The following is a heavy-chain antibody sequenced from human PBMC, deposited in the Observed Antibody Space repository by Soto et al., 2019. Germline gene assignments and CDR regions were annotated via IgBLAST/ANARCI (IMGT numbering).Heavy chain of an antibody. V-gene: IGHV2-70*04. Sequence: NPPQTLTLTCTFPGFSLSTSGMRVSWIRQPPGKALEWLARIDWDDDKFYSTSLKTRLTISKDTSKNLVVLTMTNMDPVDTATYYCARTLSSVYGMDVWGQGTKGTVS. J-gene: IGHJ6*02. CDR3: ARTLSSVYGMDV. CDR2: IDWDDDK. CDR1: GFSLSTSGMR. D-gene: IGHD3-22*01.